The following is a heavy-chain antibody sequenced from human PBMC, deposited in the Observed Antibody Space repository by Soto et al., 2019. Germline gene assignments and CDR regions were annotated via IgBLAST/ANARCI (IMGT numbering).Heavy chain of an antibody. CDR2: ISAYKGNT. D-gene: IGHD2-21*01. V-gene: IGHV1-18*01. J-gene: IGHJ3*02. CDR1: AYTFTSSG. Sequence: QVQLVQSGAEVKKPGASVKVSCKASAYTFTSSGISWVRQAPGQGLEWMGWISAYKGNTYYAQRLQGRVTMTTDTFTSTAYMELSSLRSDDTAVYYCARDLSYCGGDCYSDSFDICGQGTMVTVSS. CDR3: ARDLSYCGGDCYSDSFDI.